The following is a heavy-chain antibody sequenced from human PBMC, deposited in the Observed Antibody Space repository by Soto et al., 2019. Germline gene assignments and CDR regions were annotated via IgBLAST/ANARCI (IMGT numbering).Heavy chain of an antibody. D-gene: IGHD3-3*01. CDR3: AKGKGDFWSGYTHFYYSYMDV. CDR1: GFTFSTYA. V-gene: IGHV3-23*01. CDR2: ISGSGGST. Sequence: EVQLLESGGGLVQPGGSLRLSCAASGFTFSTYAMSWGRLAPGKGLEWVSAISGSGGSTYYADSVKGRFTISRDNSKNTLYLEATSLRAEDTAVYYCAKGKGDFWSGYTHFYYSYMDVWCKGTTVTVSS. J-gene: IGHJ6*03.